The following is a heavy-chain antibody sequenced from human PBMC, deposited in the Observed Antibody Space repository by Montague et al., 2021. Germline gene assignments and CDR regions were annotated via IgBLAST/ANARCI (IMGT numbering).Heavy chain of an antibody. Sequence: SETLSLTCTVSGGSISSTSYNWVWIRQPPGTELVWIVSIYYSGNTYHNPSLKSRATISTDTSKNQFSLRLRSVTAADTAVYYCARRMGVVVLNEHDAFDIWGQGTMVTVSS. CDR3: ARRMGVVVLNEHDAFDI. J-gene: IGHJ3*02. D-gene: IGHD2-21*01. CDR1: GGSISSTSYN. CDR2: IYYSGNT. V-gene: IGHV4-39*01.